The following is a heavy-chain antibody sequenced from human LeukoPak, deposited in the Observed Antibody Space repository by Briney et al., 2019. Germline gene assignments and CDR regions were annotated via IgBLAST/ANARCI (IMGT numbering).Heavy chain of an antibody. CDR3: ARVRWSALDAFDI. V-gene: IGHV1-2*02. CDR2: INPNSGGT. Sequence: ASVKVSCKASGFTFTSYDINWVRQAPGQGLEWRGWINPNSGGTNYAQKFQGRVTMTRDTSISTAYMELSRLRSDDTAVYYCARVRWSALDAFDIWGQGTMVTVSS. D-gene: IGHD4-23*01. CDR1: GFTFTSYD. J-gene: IGHJ3*02.